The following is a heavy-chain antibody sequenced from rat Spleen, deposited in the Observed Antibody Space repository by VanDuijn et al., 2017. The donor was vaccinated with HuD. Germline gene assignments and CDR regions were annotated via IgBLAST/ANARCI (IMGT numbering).Heavy chain of an antibody. CDR2: IQSGGST. V-gene: IGHV2S1*01. J-gene: IGHJ2*01. CDR1: GFSLTSNG. Sequence: QVQLKESGPGLVQPSQTLSLTCTVSGFSLTSNGVSWVRQPPGKGLEWMGRIQSGGSTDYNSALKSRLRISRDTSKSQVFLKMNSLQTEDTAIYYCTRALYNSYCFDNWGQGVMVMVSS. CDR3: TRALYNSYCFDN. D-gene: IGHD1-2*01.